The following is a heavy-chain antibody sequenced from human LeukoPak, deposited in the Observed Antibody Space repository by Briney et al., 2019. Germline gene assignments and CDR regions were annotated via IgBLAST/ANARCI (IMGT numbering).Heavy chain of an antibody. J-gene: IGHJ4*02. CDR3: ASGDRITISARGYYFDY. D-gene: IGHD3-3*01. V-gene: IGHV1-2*02. CDR2: INPNSGGT. Sequence: ASVKVSCKASGYTFTGYYMHWVRQAPGQGLEWMGRINPNSGGTNYGQKFQGRVTTTRDTSISTAYMELSRLRSDDTAVYYCASGDRITISARGYYFDYWGQGTLVTVSS. CDR1: GYTFTGYY.